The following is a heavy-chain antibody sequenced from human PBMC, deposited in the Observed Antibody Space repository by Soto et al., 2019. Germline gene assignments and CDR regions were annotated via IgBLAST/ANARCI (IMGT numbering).Heavy chain of an antibody. CDR3: ARDLRFVFSPCASGSCYNAFDI. D-gene: IGHD2-15*01. CDR1: GFTVSSNY. J-gene: IGHJ3*02. CDR2: SYSGGST. Sequence: GGSVRLSCAASGFTVSSNYMSWVRQAPGKGLEWVSVSYSGGSTYYADSVKGSFTISRDNSKNPLYLQINSLRAEDTAVYYCARDLRFVFSPCASGSCYNAFDIWGQGTMVNAS. V-gene: IGHV3-66*01.